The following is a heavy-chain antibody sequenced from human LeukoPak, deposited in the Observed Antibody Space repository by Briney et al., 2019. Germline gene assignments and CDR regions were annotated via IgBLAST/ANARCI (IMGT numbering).Heavy chain of an antibody. Sequence: GASVKVSCKASGGTFSSYAISWVRQAPGQGLEWMGRIIPILGIANYAQKFQGRVTITADKSTSTAYMELSSLRSEDAAVYYCARGPLGYYYGMDVWGQGTTVTVSS. CDR2: IIPILGIA. V-gene: IGHV1-69*04. J-gene: IGHJ6*02. CDR3: ARGPLGYYYGMDV. D-gene: IGHD7-27*01. CDR1: GGTFSSYA.